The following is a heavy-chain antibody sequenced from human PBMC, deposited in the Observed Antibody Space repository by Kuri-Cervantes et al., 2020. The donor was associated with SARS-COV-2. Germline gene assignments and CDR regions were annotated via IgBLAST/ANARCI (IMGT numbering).Heavy chain of an antibody. CDR2: ISWNSGSI. D-gene: IGHD2-8*01. CDR3: AREAYCTNGVCSYGMDV. V-gene: IGHV3-9*01. Sequence: SLKISCAASGFTFDDYAMHWVRQAPGKGLEWVSGISWNSGSIGYADSVKGRFTISRDNAKNTLYLQMNSLRAEDTAVYYCAREAYCTNGVCSYGMDVWGQGTTVTVSS. J-gene: IGHJ6*02. CDR1: GFTFDDYA.